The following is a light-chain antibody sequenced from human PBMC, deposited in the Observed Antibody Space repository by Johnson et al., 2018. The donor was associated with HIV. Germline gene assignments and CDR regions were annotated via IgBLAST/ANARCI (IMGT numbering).Light chain of an antibody. V-gene: IGLV1-51*01. CDR2: DNN. Sequence: QSVLTQPPSVSAAPGQKVTISCSGSSSNIGNNYVSWYQQLPGTSPKLLIYDNNRRPSGIPDRFSGSKSGTSATLGITGLQTGDEADYYCATWDRNLRAEVFGSGTRVTVL. CDR1: SSNIGNNY. CDR3: ATWDRNLRAEV. J-gene: IGLJ1*01.